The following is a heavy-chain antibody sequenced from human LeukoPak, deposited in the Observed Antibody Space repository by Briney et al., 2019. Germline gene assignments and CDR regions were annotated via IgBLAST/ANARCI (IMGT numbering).Heavy chain of an antibody. J-gene: IGHJ2*01. CDR3: ARDKGGVWYFDL. D-gene: IGHD3-10*01. CDR1: GGSISSYY. Sequence: SETLSLTCTVSGGSISSYYWNWIRQPPGKGLEWIGYIYYSGSTYYNPSLKSRVTVSIDRSYNQFSLKLSSVTAADTAVYYCARDKGGVWYFDLWGRGTLVTVSS. CDR2: IYYSGST. V-gene: IGHV4-59*01.